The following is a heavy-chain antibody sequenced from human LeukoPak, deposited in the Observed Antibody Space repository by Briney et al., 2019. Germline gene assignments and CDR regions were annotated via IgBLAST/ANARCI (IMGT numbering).Heavy chain of an antibody. V-gene: IGHV3-21*01. D-gene: IGHD2-15*01. J-gene: IGHJ6*02. CDR3: ARDRVAIYYYYGMDV. CDR1: GFTFSSYS. CDR2: ISSSSSYI. Sequence: GGSLRLSCAASGFTFSSYSMNWVRQAPGKGLEWVSSISSSSSYIYYADSVKGRFTISRDNAKNSLYLRMNSLRAEDTAVYYCARDRVAIYYYYGMDVWGQGTTVTVSS.